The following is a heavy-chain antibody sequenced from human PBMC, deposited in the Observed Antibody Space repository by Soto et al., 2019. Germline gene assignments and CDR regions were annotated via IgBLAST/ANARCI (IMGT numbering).Heavy chain of an antibody. V-gene: IGHV3-23*01. J-gene: IGHJ5*02. CDR2: ISGSGGST. D-gene: IGHD6-19*01. Sequence: PGGSLRLSCAASGFTFSSYAMSWVRQAPGKGLEWVSAISGSGGSTYYADSVKGRFTISRDNSKNTLYLQMNSLRAEDTAVYYCAKEGVASGWYWGWFDPWGQGTLVTVSS. CDR1: GFTFSSYA. CDR3: AKEGVASGWYWGWFDP.